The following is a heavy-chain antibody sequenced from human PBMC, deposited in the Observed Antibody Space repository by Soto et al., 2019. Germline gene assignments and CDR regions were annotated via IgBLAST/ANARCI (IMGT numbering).Heavy chain of an antibody. D-gene: IGHD3-22*01. CDR1: GYTFSGYY. J-gene: IGHJ4*02. CDR2: INPNSGGT. V-gene: IGHV1-2*02. Sequence: QEQLVQSGAEVKKPGASVKVSCKASGYTFSGYYIHWLRQAPGQGLEWMGWINPNSGGTNYAQKFQGRVTIIADESTSTVYMELSSLRSDDTAIYYCARGWGYDSTDYYYAYWGQGTLVIVSS. CDR3: ARGWGYDSTDYYYAY.